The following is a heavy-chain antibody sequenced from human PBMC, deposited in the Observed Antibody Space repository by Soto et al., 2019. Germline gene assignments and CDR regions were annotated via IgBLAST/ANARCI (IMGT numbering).Heavy chain of an antibody. D-gene: IGHD2-21*02. Sequence: QVQLVHSGAEVKKPGSSVKVSCKASGGTFSSYTISWVRQVPGQGLEWMGRIIPILGIANYAQKFQGRVTITADKSTSTAHLELSSLRSEDTAVYYCASDVVVVTALAYFQHWGQGTLVTVSS. V-gene: IGHV1-69*02. CDR1: GGTFSSYT. J-gene: IGHJ1*01. CDR3: ASDVVVVTALAYFQH. CDR2: IIPILGIA.